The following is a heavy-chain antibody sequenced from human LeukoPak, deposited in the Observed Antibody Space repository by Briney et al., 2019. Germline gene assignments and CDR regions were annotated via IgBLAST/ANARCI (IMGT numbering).Heavy chain of an antibody. V-gene: IGHV3-23*01. Sequence: GGSLRLSCAVSGFTFSSYAMSWVRQAPGKGLEWVSTISGSGGSTYYADSVKGRFTISRDNSKNTLYLQMNSLRAEDTAIYYCAKDSSGLPRYFDYWGQGTLVTVSS. CDR3: AKDSSGLPRYFDY. CDR1: GFTFSSYA. D-gene: IGHD6-19*01. J-gene: IGHJ4*02. CDR2: ISGSGGST.